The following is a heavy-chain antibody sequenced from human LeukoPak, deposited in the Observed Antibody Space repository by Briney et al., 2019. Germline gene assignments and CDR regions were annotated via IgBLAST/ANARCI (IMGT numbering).Heavy chain of an antibody. V-gene: IGHV3-33*01. D-gene: IGHD4-17*01. Sequence: GGSLRLSCAASGFSFSNYDMHWVRQAPGKGLEWVAVIWYDGSNKYYADSMKGRFTISRDNSKNTLHLQMNSLRVEDTAVYYCARGDPTVTTKQNFDYWGQGTLVTVSS. J-gene: IGHJ4*02. CDR1: GFSFSNYD. CDR3: ARGDPTVTTKQNFDY. CDR2: IWYDGSNK.